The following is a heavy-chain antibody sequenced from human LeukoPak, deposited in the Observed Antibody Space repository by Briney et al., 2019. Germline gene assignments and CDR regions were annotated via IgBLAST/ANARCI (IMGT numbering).Heavy chain of an antibody. CDR1: GGTFSSYA. Sequence: ASVKVSCKASGGTFSSYAISWVRQAPGQGLEWMGGIIPIFGTANYAQKFQGRVTITADESTSTAYMELSSLRSEDTAVYYCARRYCSGGSCYSEAFDIWGQGTMVTVSS. CDR2: IIPIFGTA. D-gene: IGHD2-15*01. CDR3: ARRYCSGGSCYSEAFDI. V-gene: IGHV1-69*13. J-gene: IGHJ3*02.